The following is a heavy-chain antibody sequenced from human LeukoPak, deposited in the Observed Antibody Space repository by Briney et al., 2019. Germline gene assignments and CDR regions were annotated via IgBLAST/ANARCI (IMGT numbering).Heavy chain of an antibody. CDR1: GGSISSGSYY. CDR2: IYTSGST. CDR3: ARDRSGGVDRFDY. Sequence: PSETLSLTCTVSGGSISSGSYYWSWIRQPAGKGLEWIGRIYTSGSTNYNPSLKSRVTISVDTSKNQFSLKLSSVTAADTAVYYCARDRSGGVDRFDYWGQGTLVTVSS. V-gene: IGHV4-61*02. J-gene: IGHJ4*02. D-gene: IGHD2-15*01.